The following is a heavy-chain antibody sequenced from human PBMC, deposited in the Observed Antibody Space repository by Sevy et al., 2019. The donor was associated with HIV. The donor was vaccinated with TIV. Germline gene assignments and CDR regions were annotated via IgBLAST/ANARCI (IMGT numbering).Heavy chain of an antibody. V-gene: IGHV4-38-2*01. CDR1: GYSISSGYY. CDR2: IYHSGST. D-gene: IGHD2-2*02. Sequence: SETLSLTCAVSGYSISSGYYWGWIRQPPGKGLEWIGRIYHSGSTYYNPSLKSRVTISVDTSKNQFSLKLSSVTAADTGVYYCARWGPNCSSTSCYNAFDIWGQGTMVTVSS. J-gene: IGHJ3*02. CDR3: ARWGPNCSSTSCYNAFDI.